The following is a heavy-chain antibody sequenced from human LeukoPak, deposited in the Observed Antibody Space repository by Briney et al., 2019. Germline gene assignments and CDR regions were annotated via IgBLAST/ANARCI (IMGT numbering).Heavy chain of an antibody. V-gene: IGHV3-30*18. J-gene: IGHJ4*02. CDR2: ITYDGSNK. CDR3: ANGVAVAGTPPFDY. Sequence: PGRSLRLSCAASGLTFSSYGMHWVRQAPGKGLEWVAGITYDGSNKYSVDSVKGRFTISRDNSKNTLYLQMNSLRAEDTAVYYCANGVAVAGTPPFDYWGQGTLVTVSS. CDR1: GLTFSSYG. D-gene: IGHD6-19*01.